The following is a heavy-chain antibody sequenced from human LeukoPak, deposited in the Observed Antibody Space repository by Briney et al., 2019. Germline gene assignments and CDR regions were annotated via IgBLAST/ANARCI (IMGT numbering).Heavy chain of an antibody. CDR2: INHSGST. J-gene: IGHJ6*02. CDR3: ARISGYDFYYYYGMDV. CDR1: GGSFSGYY. D-gene: IGHD5-12*01. V-gene: IGHV4-34*01. Sequence: PSETLSLTCAVYGGSFSGYYWSWIRQPPGKGLEWGGEINHSGSTNYNPSLKSRVTIPVDTSKNQFSLKLSSVTAADTAVYYCARISGYDFYYYYGMDVWGQGTTVTVSS.